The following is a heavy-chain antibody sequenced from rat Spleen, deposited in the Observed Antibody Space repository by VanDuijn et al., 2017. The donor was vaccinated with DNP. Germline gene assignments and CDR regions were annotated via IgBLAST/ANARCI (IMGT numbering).Heavy chain of an antibody. CDR3: VTSPGPNWFAH. Sequence: EVQLQESGPGLVKPSQSLSLTCSVTGYSITSSYRWNWIRKFPGNKLEWMGSINSAGNTNYNPSLKSRISITRDTSKNQFFLQVNSVNTEDTATYYCVTSPGPNWFAHWGQGTLVTVSS. CDR2: INSAGNT. D-gene: IGHD1-4*01. J-gene: IGHJ3*01. V-gene: IGHV3-3*01. CDR1: GYSITSSYR.